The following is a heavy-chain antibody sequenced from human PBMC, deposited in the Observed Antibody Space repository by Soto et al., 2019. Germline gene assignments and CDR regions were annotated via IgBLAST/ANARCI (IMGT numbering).Heavy chain of an antibody. J-gene: IGHJ3*02. V-gene: IGHV3-23*01. CDR2: ISGSGLTT. Sequence: GALRLSCAASGFTFSNYAMNWVRQAPGKGLEWVSTISGSGLTTYYADSVKGRFTISRDNSKNTLYLQMNTLRAEDTAVYYCAKFVSGAFDIWGQGTMVT. CDR3: AKFVSGAFDI. D-gene: IGHD3-10*01. CDR1: GFTFSNYA.